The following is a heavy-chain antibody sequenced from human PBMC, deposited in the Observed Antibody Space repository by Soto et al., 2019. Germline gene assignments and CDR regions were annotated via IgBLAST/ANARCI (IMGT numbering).Heavy chain of an antibody. V-gene: IGHV2-5*02. CDR2: IYWDNDK. CDR3: AQLMITYGGVIADDAFDV. J-gene: IGHJ3*01. Sequence: QITLKESGPTLVEPTQTLTLTCTFSGFSLTTRQVGVGWIRQPPGQALEWLAVIYWDNDKRYSPSLERRLTITTDTSKNQVVLTMTNMDPMDTATYYCAQLMITYGGVIADDAFDVWGQGTMVTVSS. D-gene: IGHD3-16*02. CDR1: GFSLTTRQVG.